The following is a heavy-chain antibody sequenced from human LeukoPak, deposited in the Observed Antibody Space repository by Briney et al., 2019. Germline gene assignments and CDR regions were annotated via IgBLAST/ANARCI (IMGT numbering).Heavy chain of an antibody. V-gene: IGHV3-23*01. CDR1: GFTFSSFA. D-gene: IGHD1-20*01. CDR2: ISGSGGST. J-gene: IGHJ4*02. CDR3: AKLYSSAVNWNLGDY. Sequence: GGSLRLSCAASGFTFSSFAMSWVRQAPGKGLEWVSAISGSGGSTYYADSVKGRFTISRDNSKNTLYLQMNSLRAEDTAVYYCAKLYSSAVNWNLGDYWGQGTLVTVSS.